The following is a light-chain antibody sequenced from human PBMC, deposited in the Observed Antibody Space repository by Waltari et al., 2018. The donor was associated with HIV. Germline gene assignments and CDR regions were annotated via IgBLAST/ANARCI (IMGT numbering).Light chain of an antibody. CDR2: EGS. CDR3: CSYAGTNWV. J-gene: IGLJ3*02. V-gene: IGLV2-23*01. Sequence: QSALTQPASVSGSHGQSITISCTGTSSDVGSYNIVSLYQQHPVKAPKLMIYEGSKRHSGVSNRFSGSKSGNTASLTISGLQAEDEADYYCCSYAGTNWVFGGVTKLTVL. CDR1: SSDVGSYNI.